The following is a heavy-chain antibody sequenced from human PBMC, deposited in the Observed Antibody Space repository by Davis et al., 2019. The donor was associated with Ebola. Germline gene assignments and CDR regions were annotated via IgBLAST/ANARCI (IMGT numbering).Heavy chain of an antibody. CDR2: INHSGST. J-gene: IGHJ4*02. V-gene: IGHV4-34*01. CDR3: ARGRWFGKFDY. Sequence: MPSETLSLTCTVSGGSISSYYWSWIRQPPGKGLEWIGEINHSGSTNYNPSLKSRVTISVDTSKNQFSLKLSSVTAADTAVYYWARGRWFGKFDYWGQGTLVTVSS. D-gene: IGHD3-10*01. CDR1: GGSISSYY.